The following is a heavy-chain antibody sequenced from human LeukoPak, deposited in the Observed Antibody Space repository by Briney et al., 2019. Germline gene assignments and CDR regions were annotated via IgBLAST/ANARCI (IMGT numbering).Heavy chain of an antibody. D-gene: IGHD6-19*01. CDR1: GFTFSSYG. Sequence: PGRSLRLSCAASGFTFSSYGMHWVRQAPGKGLEWVAVIWYDGSNKYYADSVKGRFTISRDNSKNTLYLQMNSLRAEDTAVYYCAKNEYSSGWVLGDYFDYWGQGTLVTVSS. CDR2: IWYDGSNK. V-gene: IGHV3-33*06. CDR3: AKNEYSSGWVLGDYFDY. J-gene: IGHJ4*02.